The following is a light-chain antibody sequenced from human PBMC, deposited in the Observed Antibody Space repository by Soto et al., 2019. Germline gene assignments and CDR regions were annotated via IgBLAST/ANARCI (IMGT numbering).Light chain of an antibody. V-gene: IGLV1-47*02. J-gene: IGLJ2*01. CDR3: AAWDDSLKGVV. Sequence: QPVLTQPPSASGTPGQRVTISCSGSSSNTGSNYVYWYQQLPGTAPKLLIHNNNQRPSGVPDRFSASKPGTSASLAVSGLQSEDEAYYYCAAWDDSLKGVVFGGGTKLTVL. CDR1: SSNTGSNY. CDR2: NNN.